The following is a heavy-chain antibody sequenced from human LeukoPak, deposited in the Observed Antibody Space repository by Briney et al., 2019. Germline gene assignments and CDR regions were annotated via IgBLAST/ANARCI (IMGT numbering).Heavy chain of an antibody. J-gene: IGHJ4*02. CDR1: GGSFSGYY. Sequence: PSETLSLTCAVYGGSFSGYYWSWIRQPPGKRLEWIGEINHSGSTNYNPSLKSRVTISVDTSKNQFSLKLSSVTAADTAVYYCARVSSGDGYNCNDYWGQGTLVTVSS. CDR3: ARVSSGDGYNCNDY. V-gene: IGHV4-34*01. D-gene: IGHD5-24*01. CDR2: INHSGST.